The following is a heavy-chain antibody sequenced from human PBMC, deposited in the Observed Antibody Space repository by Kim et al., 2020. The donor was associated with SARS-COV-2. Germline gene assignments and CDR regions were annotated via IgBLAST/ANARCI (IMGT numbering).Heavy chain of an antibody. CDR2: MNPNSGNS. V-gene: IGHV1-8*01. CDR3: ARAIASGSFFVGY. J-gene: IGHJ4*02. Sequence: ASVKVSCKASGYTFTTYNMNWVRQATGQGSEWMGWMNPNSGNSGYAPNFQGRITMTRNTSINTAYMELSSLRYEDTAVYYCARAIASGSFFVGYWGQGTL. CDR1: GYTFTTYN. D-gene: IGHD3-3*02.